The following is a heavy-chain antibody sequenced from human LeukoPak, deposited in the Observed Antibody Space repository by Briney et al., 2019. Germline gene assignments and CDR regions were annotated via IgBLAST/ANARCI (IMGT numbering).Heavy chain of an antibody. CDR3: ARGPHYYYDSSGQDNWFDP. CDR2: IYYSGST. Sequence: SETLSLTCTVSGGSISSYYWSWIRQPPGKGLEWIGYIYYSGSTNYNPSLKSRVTISVDTSKNQFSLKLSSVTAADTAVYYCARGPHYYYDSSGQDNWFDPWGQGTLVTVSS. V-gene: IGHV4-59*08. CDR1: GGSISSYY. D-gene: IGHD3-22*01. J-gene: IGHJ5*02.